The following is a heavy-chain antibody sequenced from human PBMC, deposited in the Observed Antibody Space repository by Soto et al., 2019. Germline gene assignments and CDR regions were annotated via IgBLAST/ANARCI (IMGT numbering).Heavy chain of an antibody. D-gene: IGHD3-3*01. CDR2: ISGSDGKT. V-gene: IGHV3-23*01. J-gene: IGHJ4*02. CDR3: ARWSYLDY. CDR1: GFSFGSYA. Sequence: GGSLRLSCAASGFSFGSYALSWVRQAPGKGLEWVSTISGSDGKTFYADSVKGRFSISRDTSQSTLYLQVNSLRADDTAMYYCARWSYLDYWGQGTRVPVSS.